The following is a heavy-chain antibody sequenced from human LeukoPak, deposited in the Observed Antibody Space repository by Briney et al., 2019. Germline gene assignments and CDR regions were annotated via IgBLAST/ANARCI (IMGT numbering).Heavy chain of an antibody. V-gene: IGHV1-69*13. Sequence: ASVKVSCKASGGTFSSYAISWVRQAPGQGLEWMGVIIPIFGTANYAQKFQGRVTITADESTSTAYMELSSLRSEDTAVYYCARTPSEMVLTGYYFDYWGQGTLVTVSS. CDR1: GGTFSSYA. CDR2: IIPIFGTA. D-gene: IGHD5-24*01. J-gene: IGHJ4*02. CDR3: ARTPSEMVLTGYYFDY.